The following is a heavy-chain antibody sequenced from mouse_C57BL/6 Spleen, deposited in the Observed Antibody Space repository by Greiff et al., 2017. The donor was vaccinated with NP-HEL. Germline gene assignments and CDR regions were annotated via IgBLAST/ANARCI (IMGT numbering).Heavy chain of an antibody. D-gene: IGHD3-1*01. CDR3: DSRLSGYFDG. CDR2: IYPSDSYT. J-gene: IGHJ2*01. V-gene: IGHV1-69*01. CDR1: GYTFTSYW. Sequence: QVQLQQPGAELVMPGASVKLSCKASGYTFTSYWMHWVKQRPGQGLEWIGKIYPSDSYTNYNQKFKDKSTLTVAKSSSTAYMQLSSLTSEDSAVYYCDSRLSGYFDGWGKGTTLTVSS.